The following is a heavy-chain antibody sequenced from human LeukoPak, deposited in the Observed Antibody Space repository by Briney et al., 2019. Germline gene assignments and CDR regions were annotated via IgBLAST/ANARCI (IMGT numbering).Heavy chain of an antibody. Sequence: GGSLRLSCAASGFTFSSYEMTWVRQAPGKGLEWLSYISGSGFAIYYADSVKGRFTISRDNAKNSLYLQMSSLRAEDTAVYYCARVGDVHNWNDGYYFDHWGQGTLVTVSS. V-gene: IGHV3-48*03. CDR1: GFTFSSYE. J-gene: IGHJ4*02. D-gene: IGHD1-20*01. CDR2: ISGSGFAI. CDR3: ARVGDVHNWNDGYYFDH.